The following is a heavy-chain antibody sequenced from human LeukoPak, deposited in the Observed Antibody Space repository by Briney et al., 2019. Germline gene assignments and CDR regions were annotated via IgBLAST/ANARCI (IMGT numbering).Heavy chain of an antibody. D-gene: IGHD3-10*02. J-gene: IGHJ6*04. CDR3: AELGITMIGGV. V-gene: IGHV3-48*03. CDR2: ISNSGSTI. CDR1: GFTFSSYE. Sequence: GGSLRLSCAASGFTFSSYEMNWVRQAPGKGLEWVSYISNSGSTIYYADSVKGRFTISRDNAKNSLYLQMNSLRAEDTAVYYCAELGITMIGGVWGKGTTVTVSS.